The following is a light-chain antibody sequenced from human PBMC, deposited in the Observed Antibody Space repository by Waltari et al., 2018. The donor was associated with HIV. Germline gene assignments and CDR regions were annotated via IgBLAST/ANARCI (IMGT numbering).Light chain of an antibody. CDR3: QQYYSTPLT. Sequence: DIVMTQSPDSLAVSLGERATINCKSSQSVLYNSKNKNYLAWYQQKPVQPPKLLIYWASTRESGVPDRFSGSGSGTDFTLTISSLQAEDVAVYYCQQYYSTPLTFGGGTKVEIK. CDR2: WAS. CDR1: QSVLYNSKNKNY. J-gene: IGKJ4*01. V-gene: IGKV4-1*01.